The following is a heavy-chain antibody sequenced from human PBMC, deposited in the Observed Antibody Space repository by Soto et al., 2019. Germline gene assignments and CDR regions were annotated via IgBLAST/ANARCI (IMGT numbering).Heavy chain of an antibody. CDR1: GGSFSGYY. D-gene: IGHD6-13*01. CDR3: ARPTPYSSRLDY. V-gene: IGHV4-34*01. Sequence: QVQLQQWGAGLLKPSETLSLTCAVYGGSFSGYYWSWIRQPPGKGLEWIGEINHSGSTNYNPSLKSRVTISVDTSKNQFSLKLSSVTAADTAVYYCARPTPYSSRLDYWGQGTLVTVSS. CDR2: INHSGST. J-gene: IGHJ4*02.